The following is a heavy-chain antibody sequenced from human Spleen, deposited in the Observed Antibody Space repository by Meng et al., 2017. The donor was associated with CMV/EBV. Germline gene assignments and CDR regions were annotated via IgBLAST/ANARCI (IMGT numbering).Heavy chain of an antibody. CDR1: GFTFSSYS. CDR3: ARVRITMIVVGSYYFDY. Sequence: GGSLRLSCAASGFTFSSYSMNWVRQAPGKGLEWVSYISSSSSTIYYADSVKGRFTISRDNAKNSLYLQMNSLRAEDTAVYYCARVRITMIVVGSYYFDYWGQGTLVTVSS. J-gene: IGHJ4*02. CDR2: ISSSSSTI. D-gene: IGHD3-22*01. V-gene: IGHV3-48*04.